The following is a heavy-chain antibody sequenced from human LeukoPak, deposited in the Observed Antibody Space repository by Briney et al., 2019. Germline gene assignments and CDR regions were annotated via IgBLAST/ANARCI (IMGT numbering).Heavy chain of an antibody. Sequence: PGGSLRLSCAASGFTFSSYSMNWVRQAPGKGLEWVSYISSSSITIYYADSVKGRFTISRDNAQNSLYLQMNSLRAEDTAIYYCATSTAAAGTDWGQGTLVTVSS. CDR2: ISSSSITI. CDR3: ATSTAAAGTD. CDR1: GFTFSSYS. V-gene: IGHV3-48*04. J-gene: IGHJ4*02. D-gene: IGHD6-13*01.